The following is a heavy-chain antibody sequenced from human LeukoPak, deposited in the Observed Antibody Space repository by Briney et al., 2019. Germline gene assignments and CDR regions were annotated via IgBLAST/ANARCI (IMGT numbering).Heavy chain of an antibody. D-gene: IGHD2-2*01. J-gene: IGHJ4*02. CDR3: AKIQGYCSSTSCYAMWFDY. CDR2: ISGSGGST. CDR1: RFTFSSYA. V-gene: IGHV3-23*01. Sequence: GGSLRLSCAASRFTFSSYAMSWLRQAPGKGLEWVSAISGSGGSTYYADSVKGRLTISRDNSMNTLYLQMYSLGAEDTAVYYCAKIQGYCSSTSCYAMWFDYWGQGTLVTVSS.